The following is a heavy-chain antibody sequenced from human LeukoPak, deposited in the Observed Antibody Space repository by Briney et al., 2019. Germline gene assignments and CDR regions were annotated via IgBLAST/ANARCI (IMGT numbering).Heavy chain of an antibody. D-gene: IGHD3-22*01. CDR3: AKIGEDYYYDSSGYFDY. V-gene: IGHV3-64*01. Sequence: GGSLRLSCAASGFTFSSYAMHWVRQAPGKGLEYVSAISSNGGSTYYANSVKGRFTISRDNSKNTLYLQMNSLRAEDTAVYYCAKIGEDYYYDSSGYFDYWGQGTLVTVSS. CDR2: ISSNGGST. CDR1: GFTFSSYA. J-gene: IGHJ4*02.